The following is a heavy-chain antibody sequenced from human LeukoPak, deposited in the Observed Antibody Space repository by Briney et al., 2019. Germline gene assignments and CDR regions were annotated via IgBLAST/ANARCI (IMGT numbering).Heavy chain of an antibody. CDR1: GFTFSSYG. CDR2: IWYDGSNK. J-gene: IGHJ4*02. V-gene: IGHV3-33*01. CDR3: AGDRLGGYSYGYDY. Sequence: PGRSLRLSCAASGFTFSSYGMHWVRQAPGKRLERVAVIWYDGSNKYYADSVKGRFTISRDNSKNTLYLQMNSLRAEDTAVYYCAGDRLGGYSYGYDYWGQGTLVTVSS. D-gene: IGHD5-18*01.